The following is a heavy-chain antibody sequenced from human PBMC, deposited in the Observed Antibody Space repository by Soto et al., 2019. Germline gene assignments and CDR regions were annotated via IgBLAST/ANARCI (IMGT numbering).Heavy chain of an antibody. CDR3: ARERFGMDV. CDR1: GGASSSRNG. CDR2: IYHSGST. V-gene: IGHV4-4*02. Sequence: SETLSRTGAVSGGASSSRNGWSWVRRPPGKGLAWIGEIYHSGSTNCNPSLKSRVTISVDKSKNQFSLKLSSVTAADTAVYYCARERFGMDVWGQGTTVTVSS. J-gene: IGHJ6*02.